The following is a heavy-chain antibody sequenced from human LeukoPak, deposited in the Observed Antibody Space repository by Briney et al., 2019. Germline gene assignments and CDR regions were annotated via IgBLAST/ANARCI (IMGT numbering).Heavy chain of an antibody. D-gene: IGHD2-2*02. CDR2: IYYRGST. CDR3: AGLGGIVVPAAIAYYYYYGMDV. CDR1: GGSISSSSYY. Sequence: SETLSLTCTVSGGSISSSSYYWGWIRQPPGKGLEWIGSIYYRGSTYYNPSLKSRVTISVDTSKNQFSLKLSSVTAADTAVYYCAGLGGIVVPAAIAYYYYYGMDVWGQGTTVTVSS. J-gene: IGHJ6*02. V-gene: IGHV4-39*01.